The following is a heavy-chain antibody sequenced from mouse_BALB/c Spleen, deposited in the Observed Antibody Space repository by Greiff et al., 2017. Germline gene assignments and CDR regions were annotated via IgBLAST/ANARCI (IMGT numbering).Heavy chain of an antibody. Sequence: EVKLQESGPGLVKPSQSLSLTCTVTGYSITSDYAWNWIRQFPGNKLVWMGYISYSGSTNYNPSLKSRISITRDTSKNQFFLQLNSVTTEDTATYYCARYRYEYYAMDYWGQGTSVTVSS. CDR1: GYSITSDYA. D-gene: IGHD2-14*01. V-gene: IGHV3-2*02. J-gene: IGHJ4*01. CDR2: ISYSGST. CDR3: ARYRYEYYAMDY.